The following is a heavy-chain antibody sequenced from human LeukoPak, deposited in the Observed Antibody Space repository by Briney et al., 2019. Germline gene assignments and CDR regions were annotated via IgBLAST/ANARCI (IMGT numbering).Heavy chain of an antibody. D-gene: IGHD3-10*01. J-gene: IGHJ4*02. Sequence: GGSLRLSCAASGLTFSSYAMNWVRQAPGKGLEWVSAISGNGGSTYYADSVKGRFTISRDNSKNTLFLQMNSLRAEDTAVYYCVRGTGIMARGVIARSTYFDYWGQGILVTVSS. CDR1: GLTFSSYA. CDR2: ISGNGGST. CDR3: VRGTGIMARGVIARSTYFDY. V-gene: IGHV3-23*01.